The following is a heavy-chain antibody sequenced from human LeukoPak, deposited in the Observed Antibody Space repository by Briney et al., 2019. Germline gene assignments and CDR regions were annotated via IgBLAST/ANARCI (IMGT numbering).Heavy chain of an antibody. D-gene: IGHD1-1*01. CDR3: AKASWVSNADAVL. J-gene: IGHJ4*02. CDR1: GFTFSTYA. Sequence: GGSLKLSCAASGFTFSTYAMSWVRQAPRKGLEWVSTISGSGANTYYADSVRGRFTISRDNSKNTLYLHMNSLRAEDTAVYYCAKASWVSNADAVLWGQGTVVTVSS. CDR2: ISGSGANT. V-gene: IGHV3-23*01.